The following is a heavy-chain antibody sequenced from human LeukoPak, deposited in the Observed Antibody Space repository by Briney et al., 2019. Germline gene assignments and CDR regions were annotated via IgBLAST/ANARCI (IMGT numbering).Heavy chain of an antibody. CDR3: ARQYCTRTTCRTFDI. J-gene: IGHJ3*02. D-gene: IGHD2-2*01. Sequence: SETLSLTCTVSGASISRSYWSWIRQPPGKGMEWIGYIYYSGTTNYTPSLKRRLTISVDTSNNQFYLKLSSVTAADTAVYYCARQYCTRTTCRTFDIWGQGTMVTVSS. CDR2: IYYSGTT. CDR1: GASISRSY. V-gene: IGHV4-59*01.